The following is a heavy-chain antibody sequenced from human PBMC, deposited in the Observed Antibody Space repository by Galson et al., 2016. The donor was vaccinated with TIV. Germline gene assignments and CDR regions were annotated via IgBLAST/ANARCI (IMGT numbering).Heavy chain of an antibody. CDR2: IKTKVDGGTA. CDR1: GFIFDNAW. D-gene: IGHD4-17*01. Sequence: SLRLSCAASGFIFDNAWMSWVRQAPGKGLEWVGRIKTKVDGGTADYAAPVNGRFTISRDDSKNTLYLQMNSLKTEYTATYYCATHYGDYWGYYFDYWGQGTLVTASS. V-gene: IGHV3-15*01. J-gene: IGHJ4*02. CDR3: ATHYGDYWGYYFDY.